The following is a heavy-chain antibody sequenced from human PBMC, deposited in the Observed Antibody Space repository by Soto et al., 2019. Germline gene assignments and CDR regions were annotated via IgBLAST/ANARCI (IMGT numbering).Heavy chain of an antibody. V-gene: IGHV2-70*11. Sequence: SGPKLVNPTQTLTLTCTFSGFSLSTGGMCVNWIRQPPGKALEWHARIDWEDDKYYTTSLKTRLTISKDTSKNQVVLRMTNMDPVDTATYYCARAYYYGSGRGLDIWGQGTMVT. D-gene: IGHD3-10*01. J-gene: IGHJ3*02. CDR1: GFSLSTGGMC. CDR3: ARAYYYGSGRGLDI. CDR2: IDWEDDK.